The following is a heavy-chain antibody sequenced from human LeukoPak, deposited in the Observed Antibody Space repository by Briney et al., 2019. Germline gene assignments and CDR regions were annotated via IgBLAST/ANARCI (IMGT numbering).Heavy chain of an antibody. CDR3: ARASGSSAVPFDY. D-gene: IGHD3-10*01. V-gene: IGHV1-46*01. J-gene: IGHJ4*02. CDR1: GYTFTSNY. CDR2: IAPSSVTT. Sequence: ASVKVSCKASGYTFTSNYMHWVRQAPGQGLEWLGVIAPSSVTTSYAQKFQCRVTMPRDTSTSTLYMELSSLTSEDTAVYYCARASGSSAVPFDYWGQGTLVTVSS.